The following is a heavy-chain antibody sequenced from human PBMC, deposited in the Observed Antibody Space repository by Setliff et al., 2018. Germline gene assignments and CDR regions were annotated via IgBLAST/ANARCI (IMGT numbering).Heavy chain of an antibody. Sequence: PGGSLRLSCAASGFTFSSYSMNWVRQAPGKGLEWVSSISSSSSYIYYADSVKGRFTISRDNAKNSLYLQMNSLRAEDTAVYYCASRDCGGDCYPYYYYGMDVWGQGTTVTVSS. J-gene: IGHJ6*02. V-gene: IGHV3-21*01. CDR1: GFTFSSYS. D-gene: IGHD2-21*02. CDR3: ASRDCGGDCYPYYYYGMDV. CDR2: ISSSSSYI.